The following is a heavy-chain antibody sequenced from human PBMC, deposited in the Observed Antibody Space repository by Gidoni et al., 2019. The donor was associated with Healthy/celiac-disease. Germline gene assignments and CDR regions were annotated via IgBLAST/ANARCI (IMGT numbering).Heavy chain of an antibody. CDR2: ISSSSSTI. J-gene: IGHJ1*01. V-gene: IGHV3-48*02. Sequence: EVQLVESGGGLVQPGGSLRLSCAASGFTFSSYSMNWVRQAPGKGLEWVSYISSSSSTIYYADSVKGRFTISRDNAKNSLYLQMNSLRDEDTAVYYCARDRFRITMIGDFQHWGQGTLVTVSS. D-gene: IGHD3-22*01. CDR1: GFTFSSYS. CDR3: ARDRFRITMIGDFQH.